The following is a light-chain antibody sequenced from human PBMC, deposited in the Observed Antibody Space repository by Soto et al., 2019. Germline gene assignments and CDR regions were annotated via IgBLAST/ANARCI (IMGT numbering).Light chain of an antibody. CDR1: QSVSHY. V-gene: IGKV3-11*01. J-gene: IGKJ4*01. Sequence: EIVLTQSPATLSLSPGERATLSCRASQSVSHYLAWYQQKPGQAPRLLIYDASTRATAIPARFSGSGSGTDFTLTISSLEPEDFAVYYCQQRSNWPLTFGGGTKVEIK. CDR2: DAS. CDR3: QQRSNWPLT.